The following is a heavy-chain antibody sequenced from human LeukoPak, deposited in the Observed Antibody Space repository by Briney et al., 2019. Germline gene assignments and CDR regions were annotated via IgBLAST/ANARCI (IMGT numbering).Heavy chain of an antibody. CDR3: VKDEVPYNGKYDGFDI. D-gene: IGHD1-26*01. CDR2: IGGDGGKP. J-gene: IGHJ3*02. CDR1: GFLFSDYA. Sequence: GGSLRLSCAASGFLFSDYAMNWVRQAPGKGLEWVSVIGGDGGKPNYADSVKGRFTISRNNRKNTLYLQMNTLRAEDTAVYYCVKDEVPYNGKYDGFDIWGQGTMVTVSP. V-gene: IGHV3-23*01.